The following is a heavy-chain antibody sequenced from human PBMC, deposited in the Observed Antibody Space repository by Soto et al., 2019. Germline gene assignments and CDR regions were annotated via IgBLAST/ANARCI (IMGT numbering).Heavy chain of an antibody. D-gene: IGHD3-22*01. CDR1: GGSISSGGYY. CDR3: ARDRFYYDSSGYYRDYYYYGMDV. V-gene: IGHV4-30-4*08. J-gene: IGHJ6*02. Sequence: SSETLSLTCTVSGGSISSGGYYWSWIRQHPGKGLEWIGYIYYSGSTYYNPSLKSRVTISVDTSKNQFSLKLSSVTAADTAVYYCARDRFYYDSSGYYRDYYYYGMDVWGQGTTVTVSS. CDR2: IYYSGST.